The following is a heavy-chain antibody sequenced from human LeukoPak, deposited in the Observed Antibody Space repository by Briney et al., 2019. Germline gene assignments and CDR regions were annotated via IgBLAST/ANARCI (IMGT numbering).Heavy chain of an antibody. CDR2: IYHSGNT. J-gene: IGHJ4*02. D-gene: IGHD3-22*01. Sequence: SETLSLTCSVSGFSISGGYYWGWIRQPPGKGLEWLGSIYHSGNTDYNPSLKSRVTISVDTAKNQFSLKLSSVTAADTAVYYCVRPNSSGGFDYWGQGTLVTVSS. V-gene: IGHV4-38-2*02. CDR1: GFSISGGYY. CDR3: VRPNSSGGFDY.